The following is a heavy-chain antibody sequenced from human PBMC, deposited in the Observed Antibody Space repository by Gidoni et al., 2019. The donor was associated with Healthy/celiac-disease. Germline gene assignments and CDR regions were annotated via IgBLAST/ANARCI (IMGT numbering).Heavy chain of an antibody. CDR3: ARVAHYGDYGGYDY. CDR2: IWYDGSNK. CDR1: GFTFSSYG. J-gene: IGHJ4*02. V-gene: IGHV3-33*01. D-gene: IGHD4-17*01. Sequence: QVQLVESGGGVVQPGRSLRLSCAASGFTFSSYGLHWVRQAPGKGLEWVAVIWYDGSNKYYADSGKGRFTISRDNSKNTLYLQMNSLRAEDTAVYYCARVAHYGDYGGYDYWGQGTLVTVSS.